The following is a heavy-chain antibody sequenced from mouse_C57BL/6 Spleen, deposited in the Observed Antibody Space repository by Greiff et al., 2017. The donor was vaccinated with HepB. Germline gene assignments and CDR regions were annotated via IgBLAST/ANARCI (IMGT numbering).Heavy chain of an antibody. J-gene: IGHJ4*01. CDR1: GYSITSGYY. CDR2: ISYDGSN. Sequence: EVQLVESGPGLVKPSQSLSLTCSVTGYSITSGYYWNWIRQFPGNKLEWMGYISYDGSNNYNPSLKNRISITRDTSKNQFFLKLNSVTTEDTATYYCARDPGPYYAMDYWGQGTSVTVSS. CDR3: ARDPGPYYAMDY. V-gene: IGHV3-6*01. D-gene: IGHD3-3*01.